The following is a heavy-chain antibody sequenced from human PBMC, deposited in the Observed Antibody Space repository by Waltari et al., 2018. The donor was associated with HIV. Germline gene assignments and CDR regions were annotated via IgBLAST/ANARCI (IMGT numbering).Heavy chain of an antibody. CDR1: GGTFSSYA. V-gene: IGHV1-69*01. CDR2: IIPIFGTA. J-gene: IGHJ4*02. D-gene: IGHD2-15*01. Sequence: QVQLVQSGAEVKKPGSSVKVSCKASGGTFSSYAISWVRQAPGQGLEWMGGIIPIFGTANYAQKFQGRVTITADESTSTAYMELSSLRSEDTAVYYCATTPRYCSGGSCYYFDYWGQGTLVTVSS. CDR3: ATTPRYCSGGSCYYFDY.